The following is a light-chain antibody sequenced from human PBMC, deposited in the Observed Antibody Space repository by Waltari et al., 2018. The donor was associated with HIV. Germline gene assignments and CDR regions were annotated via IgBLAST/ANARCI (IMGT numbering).Light chain of an antibody. CDR3: CSYACTRSPVV. CDR1: SSDVGRYDL. V-gene: IGLV2-23*02. J-gene: IGLJ2*01. CDR2: EVT. Sequence: QSALTQPASVSGSPGQSITISCTGTSSDVGRYDLVSWYQQHSGKAPKLMISEVTKRPSGVSDRFSGSRSGNTASLTISGLQAEDEGDYYCCSYACTRSPVVFGGGTKLTVL.